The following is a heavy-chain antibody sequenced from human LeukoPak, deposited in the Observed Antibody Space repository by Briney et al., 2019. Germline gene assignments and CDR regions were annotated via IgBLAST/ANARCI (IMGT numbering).Heavy chain of an antibody. CDR2: INPSGGNT. D-gene: IGHD2-2*01. Sequence: ASVKVSCKASGYTFTHYYMHWVRQAPGQGLEWLRVINPSGGNTTFAQKFQGRVTMTRDTSTNTVYMELSSLRSEDTAVYYCARDQVIVVVPVGSSRVPSPVDLNYYFYGMDVWGQGTTVTVSS. J-gene: IGHJ6*02. V-gene: IGHV1-46*01. CDR3: ARDQVIVVVPVGSSRVPSPVDLNYYFYGMDV. CDR1: GYTFTHYY.